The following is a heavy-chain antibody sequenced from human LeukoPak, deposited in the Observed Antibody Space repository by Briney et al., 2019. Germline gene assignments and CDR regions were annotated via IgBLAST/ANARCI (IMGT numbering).Heavy chain of an antibody. V-gene: IGHV1-69*01. Sequence: SVKVSCKASGGTFSSYAISWVRQAPGQGPEWMGGIIPIFGTANYAQKFQGRVTITADESTSTAYMELSSLRSEDTAVYYCARGHRLYDFWSGYPLYYFDYWGQGTLVTVSS. CDR3: ARGHRLYDFWSGYPLYYFDY. J-gene: IGHJ4*02. CDR2: IIPIFGTA. D-gene: IGHD3-3*01. CDR1: GGTFSSYA.